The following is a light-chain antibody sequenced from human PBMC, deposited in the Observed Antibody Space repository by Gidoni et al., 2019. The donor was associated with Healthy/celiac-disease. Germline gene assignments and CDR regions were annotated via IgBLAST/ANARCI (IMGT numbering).Light chain of an antibody. V-gene: IGKV1-5*03. J-gene: IGKJ1*01. CDR3: HQYNSDPT. CDR1: QSISSW. Sequence: DIQMTQSPSTLSASVGDRVTITCRASQSISSWLAWYQQKPGKAPKLLIYKASSLESGVPSRFSGSGSGTEFTLTISSLQPDDFATYYCHQYNSDPTFGQGTKVEIK. CDR2: KAS.